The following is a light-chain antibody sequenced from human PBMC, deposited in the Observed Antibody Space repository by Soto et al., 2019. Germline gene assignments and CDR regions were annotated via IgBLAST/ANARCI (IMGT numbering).Light chain of an antibody. CDR2: DVS. CDR1: SSDVGGYNY. J-gene: IGLJ1*01. CDR3: SSYTSGSTLGNV. V-gene: IGLV2-14*01. Sequence: QSVLTQPASVSGSPGQSITISCTGTSSDVGGYNYVSWYQQYPGKAPKLMIYDVSNRPSGVSNRFSGSKSGNTASLTISGLQTEDEADYYCSSYTSGSTLGNVFGTGTKVTVL.